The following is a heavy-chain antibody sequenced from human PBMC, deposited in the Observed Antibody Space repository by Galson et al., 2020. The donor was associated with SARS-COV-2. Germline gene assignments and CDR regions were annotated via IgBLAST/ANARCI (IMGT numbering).Heavy chain of an antibody. D-gene: IGHD6-13*01. V-gene: IGHV4-59*01. CDR3: ARGGLAAAGTVDAVDI. J-gene: IGHJ3*02. Sequence: SQTLSLTCTVSGGSISSNYWSWIRQPPGKGLEWIGYISYRNFYFSGSTNYNPSLKSRVTMSLDTSKNQFSLKLTSVTAADTAFYYCARGGLAAAGTVDAVDIWGQGTMVTVSS. CDR2: ISYRNFYFSGST. CDR1: GGSISSNY.